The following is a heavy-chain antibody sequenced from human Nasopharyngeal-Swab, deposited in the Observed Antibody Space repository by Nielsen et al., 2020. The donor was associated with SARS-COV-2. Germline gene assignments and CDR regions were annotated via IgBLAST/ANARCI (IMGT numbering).Heavy chain of an antibody. CDR3: ARWGDGCNDARYYYYGMDV. V-gene: IGHV1-8*02. Sequence: ASVKVSCKASGYTFTSYDIHWVRQATGQGLEWMGWMNPNSGNTGYAQKFQGRVTMTRNTSISTVYMELSSLRSEDTAVYYCARWGDGCNDARYYYYGMDVWGQGTTVTVSS. CDR2: MNPNSGNT. J-gene: IGHJ6*02. CDR1: GYTFTSYD. D-gene: IGHD5-24*01.